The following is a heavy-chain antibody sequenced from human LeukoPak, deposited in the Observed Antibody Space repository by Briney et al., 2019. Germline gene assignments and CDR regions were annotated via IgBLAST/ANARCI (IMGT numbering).Heavy chain of an antibody. V-gene: IGHV3-21*05. CDR2: ISRSGGFI. D-gene: IGHD6-25*01. Sequence: GGSLRLSCAASGFTFSNYWMSWVRQAPGKGLEWVSYISRSGGFIYYADSVKGRFTISRDNAKNSLFLQMSSLRVEDTAVYYCAREEVEPAALAYWGQGTLVTVSS. J-gene: IGHJ4*02. CDR1: GFTFSNYW. CDR3: AREEVEPAALAY.